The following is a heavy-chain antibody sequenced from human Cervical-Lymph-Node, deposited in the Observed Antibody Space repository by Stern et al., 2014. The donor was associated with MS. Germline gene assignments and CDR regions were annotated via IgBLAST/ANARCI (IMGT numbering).Heavy chain of an antibody. D-gene: IGHD2-15*01. CDR3: AILLGYCSGGSCYRPDNWFDP. CDR2: IHPNSGGT. CDR1: GYTFTGYY. V-gene: IGHV1-2*06. Sequence: QVQLVQSGAEVKKPGASVKVSCKASGYTFTGYYMHGVRQALGQVLEWMGLIHPNSGGTNYAQKFQGRVTMTRDTSISTAYMELSRLRSDDTAVYYCAILLGYCSGGSCYRPDNWFDPWGQGTLVTVSS. J-gene: IGHJ5*02.